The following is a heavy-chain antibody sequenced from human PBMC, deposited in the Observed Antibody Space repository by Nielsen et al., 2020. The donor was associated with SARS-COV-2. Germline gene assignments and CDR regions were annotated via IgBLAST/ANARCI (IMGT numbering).Heavy chain of an antibody. CDR2: IYYSGTA. V-gene: IGHV4-30-4*02. Sequence: SETLSLTCSVSGGSISSYEYYWTWIRQSPGKGLEWIGYIYYSGTAYYNPSLESRVTISVDTSTNQFSLRLSSVTAADTAVYYCARVWGIQLWSHFDYWGQGTLVTVSS. CDR3: ARVWGIQLWSHFDY. CDR1: GGSISSYEYY. J-gene: IGHJ4*02. D-gene: IGHD5-18*01.